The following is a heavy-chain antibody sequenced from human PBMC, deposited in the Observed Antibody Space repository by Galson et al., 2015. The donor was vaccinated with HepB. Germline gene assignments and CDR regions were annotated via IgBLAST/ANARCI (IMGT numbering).Heavy chain of an antibody. V-gene: IGHV3-66*01. CDR2: IYSDGRS. D-gene: IGHD2-8*02. J-gene: IGHJ6*02. Sequence: SLRLSCAASGFIVGSSYMTWVRQAPGKGLEWLSVIYSDGRSFYADSVKDRFTTSRDSSKNTLYFQMNSLRVEDTAVYYCARVRYWDAEHGLDVWGQGTAVTVSS. CDR3: ARVRYWDAEHGLDV. CDR1: GFIVGSSY.